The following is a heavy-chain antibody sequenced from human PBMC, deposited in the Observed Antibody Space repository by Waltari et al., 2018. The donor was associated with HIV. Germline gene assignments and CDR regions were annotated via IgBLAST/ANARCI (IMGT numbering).Heavy chain of an antibody. CDR2: IYYSGST. CDR1: GGSISSYY. Sequence: QVQLQESGPGLGKPSETLSLTCTVSGGSISSYYWSWIRQPPGKGLEWIGYIYYSGSTNYTPSLKSRLTMSVDTSKNQFSLKLSSVTAADTAVYYCARQSRGNSVGYDYWGQGTLVTVSS. CDR3: ARQSRGNSVGYDY. D-gene: IGHD1-26*01. J-gene: IGHJ4*02. V-gene: IGHV4-59*08.